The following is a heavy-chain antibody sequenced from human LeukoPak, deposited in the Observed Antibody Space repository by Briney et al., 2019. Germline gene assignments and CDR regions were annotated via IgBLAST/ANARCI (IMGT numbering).Heavy chain of an antibody. Sequence: SETLSLTCTVSGGSISSSSYYWGWIRQPPGKGLEWIGSIYYSGSTYYNPSLKSRVTISVDTSKNQFSLKLSSVTAADTAVYYCVVSGGNSGWGAFDIWGQGTMVTVS. CDR3: VVSGGNSGWGAFDI. CDR2: IYYSGST. J-gene: IGHJ3*02. D-gene: IGHD4-23*01. V-gene: IGHV4-39*07. CDR1: GGSISSSSYY.